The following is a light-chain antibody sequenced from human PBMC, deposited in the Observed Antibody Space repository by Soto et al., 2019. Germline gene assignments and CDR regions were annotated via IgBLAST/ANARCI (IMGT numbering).Light chain of an antibody. V-gene: IGLV2-11*01. CDR2: DVS. CDR3: CSHAGTYSYV. Sequence: QSALTQPRSVSGSPGQSVTISCTGTSSDVGGYNYVYWYPQHPGKAPKLMIYDVSKRPSGVPDRFSGFKSGNTASLIISGPQAEDEADYSCCSHAGTYSYVFGTGTKVTVL. CDR1: SSDVGGYNY. J-gene: IGLJ1*01.